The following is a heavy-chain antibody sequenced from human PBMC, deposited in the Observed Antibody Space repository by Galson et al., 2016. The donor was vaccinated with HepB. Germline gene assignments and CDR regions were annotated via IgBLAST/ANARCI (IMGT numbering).Heavy chain of an antibody. D-gene: IGHD1-26*01. Sequence: SLRLSCAGSGFTFSHAWLNWVRQAPGKGQEWVGRIKSKADGETTDYAAPVKGRFTVSRDDSKNTLYLQMNSLKTEDAAVYHCTTSVGANEFDYWGRGTLVTVSS. CDR1: GFTFSHAW. CDR2: IKSKADGETT. J-gene: IGHJ4*02. CDR3: TTSVGANEFDY. V-gene: IGHV3-15*07.